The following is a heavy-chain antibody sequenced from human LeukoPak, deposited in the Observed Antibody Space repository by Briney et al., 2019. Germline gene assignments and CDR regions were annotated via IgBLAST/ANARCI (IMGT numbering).Heavy chain of an antibody. CDR3: AKDSAAAWDY. Sequence: GGSLRLSCAASGFTFSSYAMSWVRQAPGKGLEWVSAISGSGGSTYYADSVKGRFTISRDNSKNTLYPQMNSLRAEETAVYYCAKDSAAAWDYWGQGTLVTVSS. CDR2: ISGSGGST. J-gene: IGHJ4*02. V-gene: IGHV3-23*01. D-gene: IGHD6-13*01. CDR1: GFTFSSYA.